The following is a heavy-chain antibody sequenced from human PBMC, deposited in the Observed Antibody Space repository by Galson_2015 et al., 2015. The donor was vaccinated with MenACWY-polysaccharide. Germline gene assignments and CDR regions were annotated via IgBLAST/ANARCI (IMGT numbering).Heavy chain of an antibody. CDR3: AKDSTDFWSVAGRFDH. V-gene: IGHV3-23*01. J-gene: IGHJ5*02. Sequence: SLRLSCAASGFTFTSYAMSWVRQAPGKGLEWVSAIRSSGTNTYYADSVKGRFTISRDNSKNTLYLQMNSLRAEDTAVYHCAKDSTDFWSVAGRFDHWGQGTLATVSS. CDR1: GFTFTSYA. CDR2: IRSSGTNT. D-gene: IGHD3-3*01.